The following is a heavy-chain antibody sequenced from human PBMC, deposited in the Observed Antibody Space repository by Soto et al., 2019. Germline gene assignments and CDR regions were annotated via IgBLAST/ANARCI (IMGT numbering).Heavy chain of an antibody. CDR3: AKDRNWDYEGYFDY. J-gene: IGHJ4*02. D-gene: IGHD1-7*01. V-gene: IGHV3-30*18. CDR1: GFTFSSYG. Sequence: QVQLVESGGGVVQPGRSLRLSCAASGFTFSSYGMHWVRQAPGKGLEWVAVISYDGSNKYYADSVKGRFTISRDNSKNTLYLQMNSLRAEDTAVYYCAKDRNWDYEGYFDYWGQGTLVTVSS. CDR2: ISYDGSNK.